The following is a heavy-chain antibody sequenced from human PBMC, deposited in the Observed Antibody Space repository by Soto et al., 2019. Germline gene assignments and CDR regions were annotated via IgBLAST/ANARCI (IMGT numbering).Heavy chain of an antibody. Sequence: VASVKVSCKASGYTFTSYGISWVRQAPGQGLEWMGWISAYNGNTNYAQKLQGRVTMTTDTSTSTAYMELRSLRSDDTAVYYCARNYDFWSLQVIGLDYWGQGTLVTVSS. V-gene: IGHV1-18*01. D-gene: IGHD3-3*01. J-gene: IGHJ4*02. CDR3: ARNYDFWSLQVIGLDY. CDR1: GYTFTSYG. CDR2: ISAYNGNT.